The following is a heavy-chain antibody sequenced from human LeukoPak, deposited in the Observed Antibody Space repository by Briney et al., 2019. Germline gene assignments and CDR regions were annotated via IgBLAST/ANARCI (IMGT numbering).Heavy chain of an antibody. J-gene: IGHJ4*02. CDR2: INHSGST. CDR1: GGPFSGYY. CDR3: ARASWIQLWFFDY. V-gene: IGHV4-34*01. Sequence: SETLSLTCAVYGGPFSGYYWSWIRQPPGKGLEWIGEINHSGSTNYNPSLKSRVTLSVDTSKNQFSLKLSSVTAADTAVYYCARASWIQLWFFDYWGQGTLVTVSS. D-gene: IGHD5-18*01.